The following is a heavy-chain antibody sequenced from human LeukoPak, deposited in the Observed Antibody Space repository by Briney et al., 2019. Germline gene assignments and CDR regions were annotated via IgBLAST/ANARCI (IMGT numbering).Heavy chain of an antibody. CDR3: AKGAIAVAGRGCVGTNYFDY. V-gene: IGHV3-23*01. J-gene: IGHJ4*02. CDR2: ISGSGGST. D-gene: IGHD6-19*01. CDR1: GFTFSSYA. Sequence: GGSLRLSCAASGFTFSSYAMSWVRQAPGKGLEWVSAISGSGGSTYYADSVKGRFTISRDNSKNTLYLQMNSLRAEDTAVYYCAKGAIAVAGRGCVGTNYFDYWGQGTLVTVSS.